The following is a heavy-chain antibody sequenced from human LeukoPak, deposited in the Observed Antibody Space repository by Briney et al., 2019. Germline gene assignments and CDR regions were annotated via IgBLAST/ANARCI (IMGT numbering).Heavy chain of an antibody. CDR3: ARDLYYYGSGSYYDVFDV. CDR2: ISAYKGNT. Sequence: ASVKVSCKASGYTFSTYGISWVRQAPGQGLAWMGWISAYKGNTYYAQKLQGRVTMTTDTYTSTAYMELRSLRSDDTAIYYCARDLYYYGSGSYYDVFDVWGQGTMVTVSS. V-gene: IGHV1-18*01. CDR1: GYTFSTYG. D-gene: IGHD3-10*01. J-gene: IGHJ3*01.